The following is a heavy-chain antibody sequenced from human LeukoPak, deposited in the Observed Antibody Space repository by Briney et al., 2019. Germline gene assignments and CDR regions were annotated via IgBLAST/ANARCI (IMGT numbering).Heavy chain of an antibody. J-gene: IGHJ4*02. Sequence: SQTLSLTCAISGDSVSSNSAAWNWIRQSPSRGLEWLGGTYYRSKWYNDYAVSVKSRITINPDTSKNQFSLQLNSVTPEDTAVYYCARRKLEVVTAIPTFEIDYWGQGTLVTVSS. V-gene: IGHV6-1*01. D-gene: IGHD2-21*02. CDR1: GDSVSSNSAA. CDR3: ARRKLEVVTAIPTFEIDY. CDR2: TYYRSKWYN.